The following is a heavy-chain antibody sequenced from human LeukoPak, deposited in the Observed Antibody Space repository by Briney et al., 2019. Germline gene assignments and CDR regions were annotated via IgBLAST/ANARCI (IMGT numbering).Heavy chain of an antibody. D-gene: IGHD3-10*01. Sequence: PGGSLRLSCAASGFTVSSNYMSWVRQAPGKGLEWVSVIYSGGSTYYADSVKGRFTISRDNSKNTLYLQMNSLRAEDTAVYYCAKGSYYGSGSYYQLDYWGQGTLVTVSS. V-gene: IGHV3-66*01. CDR3: AKGSYYGSGSYYQLDY. CDR1: GFTVSSNY. J-gene: IGHJ4*02. CDR2: IYSGGST.